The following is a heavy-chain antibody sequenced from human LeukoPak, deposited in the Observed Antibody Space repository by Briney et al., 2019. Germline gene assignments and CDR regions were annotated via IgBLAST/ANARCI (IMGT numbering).Heavy chain of an antibody. CDR2: IYTSGST. CDR1: GGSISSGNYY. J-gene: IGHJ4*02. V-gene: IGHV4-61*02. D-gene: IGHD3-22*01. Sequence: PSQTLSLTCTVSGGSISSGNYYWTWIRQPAGKGLEWIGRIYTSGSTKYNPSLKSRVTISLDTSENQFSLKLSSVTAADTAVYYCASLYSYDSSGYETDYWGQGTLVTVSS. CDR3: ASLYSYDSSGYETDY.